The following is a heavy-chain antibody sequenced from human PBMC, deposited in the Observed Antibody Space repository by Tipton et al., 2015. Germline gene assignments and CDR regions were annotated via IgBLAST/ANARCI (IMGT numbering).Heavy chain of an antibody. CDR1: GGSFSYHY. J-gene: IGHJ4*02. Sequence: TLSLTCAVEGGSFSYHYWSWIRQPPGKALEWIGEIYPTTSTNYNPSLKSRVTISIDRFKNQFSLKLSSVTAADTAVYYCASPSLPHDRGDYYFQSWGQGSLVTVSS. V-gene: IGHV4-34*01. D-gene: IGHD2-21*02. CDR2: IYPTTST. CDR3: ASPSLPHDRGDYYFQS.